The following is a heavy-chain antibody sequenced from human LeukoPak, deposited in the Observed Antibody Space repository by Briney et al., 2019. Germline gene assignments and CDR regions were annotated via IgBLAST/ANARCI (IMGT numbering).Heavy chain of an antibody. D-gene: IGHD4-17*01. CDR1: GGSISSSSYY. V-gene: IGHV4-39*01. J-gene: IGHJ3*02. CDR2: IYYSGST. Sequence: SETLSLTCTVSGGSISSSSYYWGWIRQPPGTGLEWIGSIYYSGSTYYNPSLKSRVTISVDTSKNQFSLKLSSVTAADTAVYYCYGDLHRDDAFDIWGQGTMVTVSS. CDR3: YGDLHRDDAFDI.